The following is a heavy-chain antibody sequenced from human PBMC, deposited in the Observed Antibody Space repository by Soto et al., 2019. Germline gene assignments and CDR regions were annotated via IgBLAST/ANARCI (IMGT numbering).Heavy chain of an antibody. Sequence: EVQLVESGGGLVQPGGSLRLSCAASGFTFSSYSMNWVRQAPGKGLEWVSYISSSSSTIYYADSVKGRFTISRDNAKNSLYLQMNSLRDEDTAVYYCARSSSSWYTPGSEGMDVWGQGTTVTVSS. J-gene: IGHJ6*02. D-gene: IGHD6-13*01. CDR1: GFTFSSYS. CDR3: ARSSSSWYTPGSEGMDV. CDR2: ISSSSSTI. V-gene: IGHV3-48*02.